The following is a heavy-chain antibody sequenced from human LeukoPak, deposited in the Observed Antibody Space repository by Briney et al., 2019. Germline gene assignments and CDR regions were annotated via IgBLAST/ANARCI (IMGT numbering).Heavy chain of an antibody. CDR1: RFTFSNYW. D-gene: IGHD5-18*01. CDR3: AKDHSYGNFDY. CDR2: IYNDGSST. J-gene: IGHJ4*02. Sequence: GGSLRLSCAASRFTFSNYWMHWVRQAPGKGLVWVSRIYNDGSSTSYADSVKGRFTISRDNSKNTLYLQMNSLRAEDTAVYYCAKDHSYGNFDYWGQGTLVTVSS. V-gene: IGHV3-74*01.